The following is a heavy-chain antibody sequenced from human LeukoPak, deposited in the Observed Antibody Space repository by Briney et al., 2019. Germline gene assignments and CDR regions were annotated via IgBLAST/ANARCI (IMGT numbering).Heavy chain of an antibody. Sequence: GGSLRLSCAASGFTFSSYSMTWVRKPPGKGLEWVSSISSSSSYIYYADSAKGRFTISRDNAKNSLYLQMNSLRAEDTAVYYCARDGRLRATSDAFDIWGQGTMVTVSS. CDR3: ARDGRLRATSDAFDI. CDR2: ISSSSSYI. J-gene: IGHJ3*02. CDR1: GFTFSSYS. D-gene: IGHD4-17*01. V-gene: IGHV3-21*01.